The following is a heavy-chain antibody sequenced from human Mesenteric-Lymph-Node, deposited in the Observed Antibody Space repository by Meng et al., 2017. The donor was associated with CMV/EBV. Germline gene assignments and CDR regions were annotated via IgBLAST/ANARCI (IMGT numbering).Heavy chain of an antibody. D-gene: IGHD2-15*01. CDR2: INPGNGNT. J-gene: IGHJ4*02. Sequence: YTVIYYTIHWVRQAPGQVPEWMGWINPGNGNTKYSEEFQGRVTFTRDTSASATYMELSGLRFEDTALYYCAGERGYCNGGSCSLPDYWGQGTLVTVSS. V-gene: IGHV1-3*01. CDR1: YTVIYYT. CDR3: AGERGYCNGGSCSLPDY.